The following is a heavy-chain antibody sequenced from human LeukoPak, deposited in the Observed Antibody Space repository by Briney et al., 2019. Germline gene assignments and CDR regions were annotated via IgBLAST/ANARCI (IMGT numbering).Heavy chain of an antibody. CDR3: ARGRGYRPDY. J-gene: IGHJ4*02. CDR2: INPNSGGT. V-gene: IGHV1-2*02. CDR1: GYTFTGYY. D-gene: IGHD3-16*02. Sequence: GASVKVSCKASGYTFTGYYMHWVRQAPGQGLEWMGWINPNSGGTNYAQKFQGRGTITADESTSTAYMELSSLRSEDTAVYYCARGRGYRPDYWGQGTLVTVSS.